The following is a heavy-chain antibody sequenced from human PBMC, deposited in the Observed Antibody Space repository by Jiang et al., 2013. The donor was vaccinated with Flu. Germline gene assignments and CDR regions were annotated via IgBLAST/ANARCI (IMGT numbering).Heavy chain of an antibody. CDR1: YW. CDR3: ARRSGIAVAGPDYDY. D-gene: IGHD6-19*01. CDR2: IDPSDSYT. V-gene: IGHV5-10-1*01. Sequence: YWIRLGAPDARERPGVDGRIDPSDSYTNYSPSFQGHVTISADKSISTAYLQWSSLKASDTAMYYCARRSGIAVAGPDYDYWGQGTLVTVSS. J-gene: IGHJ4*02.